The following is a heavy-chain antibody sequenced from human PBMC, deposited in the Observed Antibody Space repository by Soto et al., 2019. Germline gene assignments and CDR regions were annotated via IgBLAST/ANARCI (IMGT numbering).Heavy chain of an antibody. D-gene: IGHD3-9*01. CDR3: AKFFEGSPDAFDI. J-gene: IGHJ3*02. Sequence: GGSLRLSCAASGFTFSSYAMSWVRQAPGKGLEWVSAISGSGGSTYYADSVKGRFTISRDNSKNTLYLQMNSLRAEDTAVYYCAKFFEGSPDAFDIWGQWTMVTVSS. CDR2: ISGSGGST. CDR1: GFTFSSYA. V-gene: IGHV3-23*01.